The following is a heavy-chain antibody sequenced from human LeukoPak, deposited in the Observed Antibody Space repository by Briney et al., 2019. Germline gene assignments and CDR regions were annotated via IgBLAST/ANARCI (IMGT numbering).Heavy chain of an antibody. CDR1: GFAVSSNY. J-gene: IGHJ4*02. CDR2: INSDGSST. V-gene: IGHV3-74*01. CDR3: ARDWDGYGAPGDY. D-gene: IGHD5-24*01. Sequence: GGSLRLSCAASGFAVSSNYMSWVRQAPGKGLVWVSRINSDGSSTSYADSVKGRFTISRDNAKNTLYLQMNSLRAEDTAVYYCARDWDGYGAPGDYWGQGTLVTVSS.